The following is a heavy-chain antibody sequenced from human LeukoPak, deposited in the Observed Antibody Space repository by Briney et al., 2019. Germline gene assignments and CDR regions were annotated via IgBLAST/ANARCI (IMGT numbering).Heavy chain of an antibody. CDR1: GFTFSNHA. CDR3: ARVDDLDAFDM. D-gene: IGHD2-2*03. V-gene: IGHV3-30*04. CDR2: ISDDGSSK. Sequence: GGSLRLSCVTSGFTFSNHAMHWVRQGPGKGLEWVAVISDDGSSKFYADSVKGRFTIFRDNSKNTLFLQINSLRPEDTAVYYCARVDDLDAFDMWGQGTLVTVSS. J-gene: IGHJ3*02.